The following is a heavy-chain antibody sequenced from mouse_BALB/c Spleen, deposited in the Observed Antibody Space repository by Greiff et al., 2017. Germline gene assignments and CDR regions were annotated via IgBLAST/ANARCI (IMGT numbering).Heavy chain of an antibody. CDR3: ARSRGYDAMDY. V-gene: IGHV14-3*02. CDR2: IDPANGNT. Sequence: VHVKQSGAELVKPGASVKLSCTASGFNIKDTYMHWVKQRPEQGLEWIGRIDPANGNTKYDPKFQGKATITADTSSNTAYLQLSSLTSEDTAVYYCARSRGYDAMDYWGQGTSVTVSS. J-gene: IGHJ4*01. CDR1: GFNIKDTY.